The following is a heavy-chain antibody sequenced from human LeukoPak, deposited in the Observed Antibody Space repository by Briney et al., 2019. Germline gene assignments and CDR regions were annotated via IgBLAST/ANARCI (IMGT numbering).Heavy chain of an antibody. CDR1: GGSISSYY. J-gene: IGHJ4*02. V-gene: IGHV4-4*07. D-gene: IGHD3-22*01. CDR3: ARDAYYYDSSGYVRDDY. CDR2: IHTSGPT. Sequence: SETLSLTCTVSGGSISSYYWSWIRQPAGKGLEWIGRIHTSGPTNYNSSLKSQVTMSVDTSKNQFSLKLSSVTAADTAVYYCARDAYYYDSSGYVRDDYWGQGTLVTVSS.